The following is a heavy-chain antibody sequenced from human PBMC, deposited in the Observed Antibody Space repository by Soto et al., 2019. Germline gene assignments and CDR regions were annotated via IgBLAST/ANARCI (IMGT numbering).Heavy chain of an antibody. CDR1: GYTFTGYY. V-gene: IGHV1-2*02. CDR2: INPNSGGT. CDR3: ARTGYCSGGSCYRAWYYYGMDV. J-gene: IGHJ6*02. Sequence: EASVKVSCKASGYTFTGYYMHWVRQAPGQGLEWMGWINPNSGGTNYAQKFQGRVTMTRDTSISTAYMELSRLRSDDTAVYYCARTGYCSGGSCYRAWYYYGMDVWGQGTTVTVSS. D-gene: IGHD2-15*01.